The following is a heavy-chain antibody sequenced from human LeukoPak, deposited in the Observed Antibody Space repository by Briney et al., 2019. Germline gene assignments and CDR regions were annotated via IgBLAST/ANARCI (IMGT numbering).Heavy chain of an antibody. CDR3: ARYSGSYSFDY. CDR2: IYYSGST. Sequence: SETLSLTCTVSGGSVSSGSYYWSWIRQPPGKGLEWIGYIYYSGSTNYNPSPKSRVTISVDTSKNQFSLKLSSVTAADTAVYYCARYSGSYSFDYWGQGTLVTVSS. CDR1: GGSVSSGSYY. J-gene: IGHJ4*02. V-gene: IGHV4-61*01. D-gene: IGHD1-26*01.